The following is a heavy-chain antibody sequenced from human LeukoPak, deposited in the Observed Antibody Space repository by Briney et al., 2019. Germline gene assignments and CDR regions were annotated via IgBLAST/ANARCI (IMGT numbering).Heavy chain of an antibody. CDR2: VKQDGSEK. Sequence: PGGSLRLSCAASGFTFSSYWMSWVRQAPGKGLEWVANVKQDGSEKYYVDSVKGRFTISRDNAKNSLYLQMDSLRAEDTAVYYCARFPYSGYDYLDYWGQGTLVTVSS. V-gene: IGHV3-7*01. J-gene: IGHJ4*02. CDR1: GFTFSSYW. CDR3: ARFPYSGYDYLDY. D-gene: IGHD5-12*01.